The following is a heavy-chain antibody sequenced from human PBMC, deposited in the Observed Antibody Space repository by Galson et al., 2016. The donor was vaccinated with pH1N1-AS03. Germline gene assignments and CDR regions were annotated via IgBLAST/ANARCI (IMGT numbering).Heavy chain of an antibody. D-gene: IGHD3-10*01. V-gene: IGHV1-69*05. Sequence: SVKVSCKASGGTFNNYAIGWVRQAPGQGLEWMGGIILMFGTANYAQKFQGRITITMDQSTGTAYMEVSSLRAEDTAVYYCATAGYYFDIRRFDYWGQGTPDTVFS. J-gene: IGHJ4*02. CDR1: GGTFNNYA. CDR2: IILMFGTA. CDR3: ATAGYYFDIRRFDY.